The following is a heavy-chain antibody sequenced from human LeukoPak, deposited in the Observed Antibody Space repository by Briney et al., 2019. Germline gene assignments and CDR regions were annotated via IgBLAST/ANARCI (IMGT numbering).Heavy chain of an antibody. Sequence: GASVKVSRKASGHTFTDYHIHWVRQAPGQGLEWMGWINPNSGGTNYAEKFHGRVTMTRDTSITTAYMELSGLRSADTAVYYCARFRHVAVAGTPHFDFWGQGTLVTVSS. CDR1: GHTFTDYH. J-gene: IGHJ4*02. CDR2: INPNSGGT. D-gene: IGHD6-19*01. V-gene: IGHV1-2*02. CDR3: ARFRHVAVAGTPHFDF.